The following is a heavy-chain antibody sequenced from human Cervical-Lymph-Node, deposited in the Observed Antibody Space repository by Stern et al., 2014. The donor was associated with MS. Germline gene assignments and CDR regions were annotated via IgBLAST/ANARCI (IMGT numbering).Heavy chain of an antibody. Sequence: QVQLVQSGAEVKKPGSSVTVSCKASGGTSTKYAISWARQAPGQGLEWMGGIMPIFRATYYAQRFQDRVTITADESTSTAYMELSSLTSEDTAIYYCSTYGDDFGMDIWGQGTTVTVSS. CDR3: STYGDDFGMDI. CDR1: GGTSTKYA. D-gene: IGHD4-17*01. V-gene: IGHV1-69*12. J-gene: IGHJ6*02. CDR2: IMPIFRAT.